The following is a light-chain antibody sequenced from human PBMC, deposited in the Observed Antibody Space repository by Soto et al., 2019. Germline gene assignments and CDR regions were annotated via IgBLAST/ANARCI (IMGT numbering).Light chain of an antibody. CDR1: SSTVGGFNV. CDR2: EGI. CDR3: CSYVGATTYV. J-gene: IGLJ1*01. Sequence: HSALTQPASVSGSPGQSITISCTGTSSTVGGFNVVSWYQQHPGKAPKVIIYEGIKRPSGVSNRFSCSNSGSTASLTISGLQAEDEAAYYCCSYVGATTYVFGTGTRSPS. V-gene: IGLV2-23*01.